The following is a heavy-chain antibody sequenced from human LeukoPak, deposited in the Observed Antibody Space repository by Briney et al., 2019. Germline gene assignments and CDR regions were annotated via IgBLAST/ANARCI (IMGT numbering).Heavy chain of an antibody. CDR3: VGGYKSDY. Sequence: GGSLRLSCAASGFTFSNAWMSWVRQAPGKGLEWVGRGKSKTDGGTTDYAAPVKGRYPISRDDSKNTSLRAENRLKYQDTAVDYCVGGYKSDYWGQGTLVTVSS. CDR2: GKSKTDGGTT. CDR1: GFTFSNAW. V-gene: IGHV3-15*01. D-gene: IGHD5-24*01. J-gene: IGHJ4*02.